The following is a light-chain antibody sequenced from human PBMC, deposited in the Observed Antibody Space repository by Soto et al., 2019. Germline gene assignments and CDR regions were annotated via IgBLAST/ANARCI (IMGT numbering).Light chain of an antibody. CDR3: QQTSSFPLT. V-gene: IGKV1-12*01. J-gene: IGKJ4*01. Sequence: DIQVTQSPSSVSASVGDRVTITCRASQGLVNWLAWYQQKPGKDHKLLLYASSSFQSGVPSRFSGSGSGTYFTLTIGSLQPEDFATYYCQQTSSFPLTFGGGTKVEIK. CDR2: ASS. CDR1: QGLVNW.